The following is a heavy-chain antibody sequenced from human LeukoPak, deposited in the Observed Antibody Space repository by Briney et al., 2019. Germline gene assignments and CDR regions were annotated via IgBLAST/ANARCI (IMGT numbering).Heavy chain of an antibody. D-gene: IGHD2-2*01. CDR3: AKDSEGIVVVPAAPGY. CDR2: ISSSSTI. V-gene: IGHV3-48*01. J-gene: IGHJ4*02. Sequence: GGSLRLSCAASGFTFSSYSMNWVRQAPGKGLEWVSYISSSSTIYYADSVKGRFTISRDNSKNTLYLQMNSLRAEDTAVYYCAKDSEGIVVVPAAPGYWGQGTLVTVSS. CDR1: GFTFSSYS.